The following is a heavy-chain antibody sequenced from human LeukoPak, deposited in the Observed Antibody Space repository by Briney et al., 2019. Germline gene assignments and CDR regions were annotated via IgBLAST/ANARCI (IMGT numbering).Heavy chain of an antibody. Sequence: PGGSLRLLRSASGFTLSSYAKRWVRQAPGKGLQWVSGICSRGDNTYYVDSVKGRFNISTDNSKNTLYLQMNSLRAEDTAVYYCARSLSSRFSGPRRPYYFDSWGQGTLVTVSS. J-gene: IGHJ4*02. V-gene: IGHV3-23*01. CDR3: ARSLSSRFSGPRRPYYFDS. D-gene: IGHD3-16*02. CDR1: GFTLSSYA. CDR2: ICSRGDNT.